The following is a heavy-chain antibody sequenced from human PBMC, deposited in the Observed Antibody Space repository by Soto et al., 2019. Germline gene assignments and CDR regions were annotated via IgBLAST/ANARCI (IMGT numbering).Heavy chain of an antibody. CDR3: ARDTYYYDRYRVRLDY. J-gene: IGHJ4*02. V-gene: IGHV3-33*01. D-gene: IGHD3-22*01. CDR2: IWYDGSNK. Sequence: PGGSLRLSCAASGFTFSSYGMHWVRQAPGKGLEWVAVIWYDGSNKYYADSVKGRFTISRDNSKNTLYLQMNSLRAEDTAVYYCARDTYYYDRYRVRLDYWGQGTLVTVSS. CDR1: GFTFSSYG.